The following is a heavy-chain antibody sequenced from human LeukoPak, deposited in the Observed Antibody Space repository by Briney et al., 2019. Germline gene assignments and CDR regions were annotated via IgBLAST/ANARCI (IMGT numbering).Heavy chain of an antibody. Sequence: PGGSLSLSCATSGFNFYRYTIQCVRHAPGGGLEWFSLAGWAGGTTFYSDSVRGRFTISRDSGRKSVYLQMNSLTTDDTAFYFCAKELDTMFFDYWGQGALVTVSS. CDR3: AKELDTMFFDY. J-gene: IGHJ4*02. CDR2: AGWAGGTT. V-gene: IGHV3-43*01. D-gene: IGHD3-10*02. CDR1: GFNFYRYT.